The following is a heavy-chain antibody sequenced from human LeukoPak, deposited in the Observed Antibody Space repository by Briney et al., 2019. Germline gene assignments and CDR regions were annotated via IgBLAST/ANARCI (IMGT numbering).Heavy chain of an antibody. V-gene: IGHV3-7*01. J-gene: IGHJ4*02. CDR2: IKQDGSEK. D-gene: IGHD3-22*01. CDR3: ARDMTYYYDSSGPSAY. CDR1: GFTFSSYW. Sequence: GGSLRLSCAASGFTFSSYWMSWVRQAPGKGLEWVANIKQDGSEKYYVDSVKGRFTISRDNAKNSLYLQMNSLRAEDTVVYYCARDMTYYYDSSGPSAYWGQGTLVTVSS.